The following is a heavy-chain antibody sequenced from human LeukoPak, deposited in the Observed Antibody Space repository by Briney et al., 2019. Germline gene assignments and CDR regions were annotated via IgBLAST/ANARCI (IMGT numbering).Heavy chain of an antibody. CDR3: ARDGYDSSGYLDY. J-gene: IGHJ4*02. CDR1: GFTFSSYS. V-gene: IGHV3-21*01. CDR2: ISSSSSYI. D-gene: IGHD3-22*01. Sequence: GGSLRLSCAASGFTFSSYSMNWVRQAPGKGLEWVSSISSSSSYIYYAYSVTGRFTISRDNAKNSLYLQMNSLRAEDTAVYYCARDGYDSSGYLDYWGQGTLVTVSS.